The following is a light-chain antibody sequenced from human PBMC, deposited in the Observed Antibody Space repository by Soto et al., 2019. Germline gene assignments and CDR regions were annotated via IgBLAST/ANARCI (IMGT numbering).Light chain of an antibody. J-gene: IGLJ3*02. V-gene: IGLV2-14*01. Sequence: QSVLTQPASVSGSPGQSITISCTGTSSDVGGYNYVSWYQQHPGKAPKLMIYEVSNRPSGVPNRFSGSKSGNTASLTISGLQAEDEADYYCSSYTSSSTLGVFGGGTKVTVL. CDR3: SSYTSSSTLGV. CDR2: EVS. CDR1: SSDVGGYNY.